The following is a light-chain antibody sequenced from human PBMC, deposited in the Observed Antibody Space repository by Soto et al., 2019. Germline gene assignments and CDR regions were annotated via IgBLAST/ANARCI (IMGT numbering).Light chain of an antibody. Sequence: EIFLTQSPATLSLSPGERAILSCRASQSVNNYLAWYQQKPGQAPRLLIYDASNRPGGIPARFSASGSGTDFTLTISSLEPEEFAGDYCQERSNGVTFGPGTKVD. V-gene: IGKV3-11*01. J-gene: IGKJ3*01. CDR2: DAS. CDR3: QERSNGVT. CDR1: QSVNNY.